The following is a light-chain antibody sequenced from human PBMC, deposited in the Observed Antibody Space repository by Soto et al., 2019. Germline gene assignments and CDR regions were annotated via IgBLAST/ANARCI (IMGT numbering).Light chain of an antibody. CDR3: QQRSTGT. Sequence: EIVLTQSPATLSLSPGEGATLSCRASQTINNFLAWYQQKPGQAPRLLIYDASTRAPGIPGRFSGSGSGTDFTLTITSLEPDDFAVYHCQQRSTGTFGGGTKVDIK. CDR1: QTINNF. J-gene: IGKJ4*01. CDR2: DAS. V-gene: IGKV3-11*01.